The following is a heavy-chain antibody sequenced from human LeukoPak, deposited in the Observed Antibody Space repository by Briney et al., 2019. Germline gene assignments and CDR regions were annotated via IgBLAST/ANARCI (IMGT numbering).Heavy chain of an antibody. CDR3: ARGKGLRFFDY. Sequence: PSETLSLTCAVYGGSFSGYYWSWIRQPLGQGLGWIGEINHSGSTNYNPSLKGRVTISVDTSKNQFSLKLSSVSAADTAVYYCARGKGLRFFDYWGQGTLVTVSS. CDR1: GGSFSGYY. CDR2: INHSGST. D-gene: IGHD5-12*01. V-gene: IGHV4-34*01. J-gene: IGHJ4*02.